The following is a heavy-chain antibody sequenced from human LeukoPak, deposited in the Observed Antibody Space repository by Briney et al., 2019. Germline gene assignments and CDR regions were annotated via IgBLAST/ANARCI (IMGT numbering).Heavy chain of an antibody. V-gene: IGHV3-11*01. D-gene: IGHD5-12*01. CDR3: AIYPTHIRYIVATM. CDR2: ISSSGSTI. Sequence: GGSLRLSCAASGFTFSDYYMSWIRQAPGKGLEWVSYISSSGSTIYYADSVKGRFTISRDNAKNSLYLQMNSLRAEDTAVYYCAIYPTHIRYIVATMWGLGTLVTVSS. J-gene: IGHJ4*02. CDR1: GFTFSDYY.